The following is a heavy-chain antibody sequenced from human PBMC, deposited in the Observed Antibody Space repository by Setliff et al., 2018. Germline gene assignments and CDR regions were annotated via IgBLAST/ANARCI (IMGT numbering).Heavy chain of an antibody. J-gene: IGHJ3*02. V-gene: IGHV1-46*03. CDR3: ARDRYYNSWSGTSITAPHDAFDI. D-gene: IGHD3-3*01. CDR1: GYTLSKYY. Sequence: EASSEGLCKASGYTLSKYYMHWVRQAPGQGLEWMGIINPSGGLTKYAQKFQGRVTMTSDTSTNTVYLEVSNLRSEDTAVYYCARDRYYNSWSGTSITAPHDAFDIWGQGTMVTVSS. CDR2: INPSGGLT.